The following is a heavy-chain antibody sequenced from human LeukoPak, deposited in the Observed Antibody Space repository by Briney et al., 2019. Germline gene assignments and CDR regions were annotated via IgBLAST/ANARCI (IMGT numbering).Heavy chain of an antibody. D-gene: IGHD6-6*01. V-gene: IGHV3-23*01. Sequence: GGSLRLSCAASGFTFSSYAMSWVRQAPGKGLEWVSAVSGSGASTYYADSVKGRFTISRDNSRNTLYLQMDSLRAEDTAVYYCAKGIIAARGVDFDYWGQGTLVTVSS. CDR2: VSGSGAST. CDR3: AKGIIAARGVDFDY. CDR1: GFTFSSYA. J-gene: IGHJ4*02.